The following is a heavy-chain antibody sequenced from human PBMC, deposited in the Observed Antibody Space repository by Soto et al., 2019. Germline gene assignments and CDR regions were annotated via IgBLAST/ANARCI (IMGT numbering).Heavy chain of an antibody. J-gene: IGHJ3*02. V-gene: IGHV3-53*02. CDR1: GFTVSSNY. CDR2: IYSGGST. Sequence: EVQLVETGGGLIQPGGSLRLSCAVSGFTVSSNYMSWVRQAPGKGLEWVSVIYSGGSTYYADSVKGRFTISRDNSKNTLYVQMNSLRAEDTAVYYCARAVPAALDAFDISGQGTMVTVSS. CDR3: ARAVPAALDAFDI. D-gene: IGHD2-2*01.